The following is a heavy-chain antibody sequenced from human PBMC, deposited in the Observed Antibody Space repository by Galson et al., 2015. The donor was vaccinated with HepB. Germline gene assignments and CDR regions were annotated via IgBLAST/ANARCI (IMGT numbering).Heavy chain of an antibody. CDR2: NIPLFATI. D-gene: IGHD2-21*02. CDR1: GGTFSRFI. Sequence: SVKVSCKASGGTFSRFIVSWVRQAPGQGLEWIGGNIPLFATIKYAQKFQDRVTISADESTSTTYLELSNLRSDDTAIYYYGRSSYLVVEPPAVPFDYWGQGTLVTVSS. J-gene: IGHJ4*02. V-gene: IGHV1-69*13. CDR3: GRSSYLVVEPPAVPFDY.